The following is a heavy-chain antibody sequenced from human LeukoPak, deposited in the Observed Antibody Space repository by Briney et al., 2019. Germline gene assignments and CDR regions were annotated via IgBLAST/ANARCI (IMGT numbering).Heavy chain of an antibody. CDR3: ARSTVTLHY. CDR2: IYYSGST. Sequence: PSETLSLTCTVSGGSISSSRYYWGWIRQPPGKGLEWIGSIYYSGSTYYNPSLKGRVTISVDTSKNQFSLKLSSVTAADTAVYYCARSTVTLHYWGQGTLVTVSS. CDR1: GGSISSSRYY. V-gene: IGHV4-39*01. D-gene: IGHD4-17*01. J-gene: IGHJ4*02.